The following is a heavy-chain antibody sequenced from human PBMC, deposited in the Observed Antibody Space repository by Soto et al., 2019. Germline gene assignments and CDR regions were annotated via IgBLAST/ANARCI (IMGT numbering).Heavy chain of an antibody. Sequence: ASVKVSCKASGYTFISYDINWVRQATGQGLEWMGWMNPNSGNTEYAQKFQGRVTMTRNTSIGTAYLELSSLRSEDTAVYYCARDDYYDNSAYDYWGQGTPVTVS. CDR3: ARDDYYDNSAYDY. D-gene: IGHD3-22*01. CDR2: MNPNSGNT. V-gene: IGHV1-8*01. J-gene: IGHJ4*02. CDR1: GYTFISYD.